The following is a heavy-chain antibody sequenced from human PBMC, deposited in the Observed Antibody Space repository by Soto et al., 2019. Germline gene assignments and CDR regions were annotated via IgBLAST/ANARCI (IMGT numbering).Heavy chain of an antibody. V-gene: IGHV3-33*01. D-gene: IGHD1-26*01. J-gene: IGHJ4*02. Sequence: QVQLVESGGGVVQPGRSLRLSCAVSEIIFSGYGMHWVRQAPGKGLEWVAVIRFDGSNIHYAVSVKGRFNISRDNSNNTLDLQMDSLRAEDTAVYYCARDGVGGTVFFGYLDYWGQGALVTVSS. CDR2: IRFDGSNI. CDR1: EIIFSGYG. CDR3: ARDGVGGTVFFGYLDY.